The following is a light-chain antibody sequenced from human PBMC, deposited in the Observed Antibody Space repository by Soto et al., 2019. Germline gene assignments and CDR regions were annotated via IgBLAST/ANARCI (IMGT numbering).Light chain of an antibody. CDR3: QQYGSSPFT. Sequence: EIVLTQSPGTLSLSPGERATLSCRASQSVSSNYLTWYQEKLGQAPRLLIYGASNRATGIPDRFSGSGSGTDFTVTISRLEPEDFAVYYCQQYGSSPFTFGPGTKVDIK. V-gene: IGKV3-20*01. CDR2: GAS. J-gene: IGKJ3*01. CDR1: QSVSSNY.